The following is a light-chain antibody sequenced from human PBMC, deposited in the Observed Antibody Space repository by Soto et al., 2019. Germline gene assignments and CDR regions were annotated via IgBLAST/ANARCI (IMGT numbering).Light chain of an antibody. CDR1: SSNIGAGYD. CDR2: NNN. CDR3: QSYDSSLSGVV. V-gene: IGLV1-40*01. J-gene: IGLJ2*01. Sequence: QSVLTQPPSVSGAPGQRVTISCTASSSNIGAGYDVHWYQQLPGTAPKVLIYNNNNRPSGVPDRFSGSKSGTSASLPITGLQDEDEADYYCQSYDSSLSGVVFGGGTKLTVL.